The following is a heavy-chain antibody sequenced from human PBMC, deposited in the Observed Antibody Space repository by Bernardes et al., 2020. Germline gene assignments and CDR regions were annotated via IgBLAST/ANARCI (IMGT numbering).Heavy chain of an antibody. J-gene: IGHJ5*02. Sequence: GALRLSCAASGFTFSDYYMSWIRQAPGKGLEWVSYISSSGSTIYYADSVKGRFTISRDNAKNSLYLQMNSLRAEDTAVYYCARGGYYGSGSPNWFDPWGQGTLVTVSS. D-gene: IGHD3-10*01. CDR2: ISSSGSTI. V-gene: IGHV3-11*01. CDR3: ARGGYYGSGSPNWFDP. CDR1: GFTFSDYY.